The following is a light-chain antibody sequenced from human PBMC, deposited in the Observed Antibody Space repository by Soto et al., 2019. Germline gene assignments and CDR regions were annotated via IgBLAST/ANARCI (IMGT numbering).Light chain of an antibody. V-gene: IGKV3-11*01. CDR1: QSVSTF. CDR2: DTF. J-gene: IGKJ5*01. Sequence: EVVLTQSPATPSLSPGERATLSCRASQSVSTFVAWYQHKPGQAPRPVIYDTFKRATGVPDRFSGGGSGTDFTLIISSLEPEDFGVYYCQQRARWPMPFGQGTRLELK. CDR3: QQRARWPMP.